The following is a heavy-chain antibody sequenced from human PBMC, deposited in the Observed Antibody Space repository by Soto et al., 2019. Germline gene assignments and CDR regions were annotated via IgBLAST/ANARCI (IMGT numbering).Heavy chain of an antibody. CDR2: TYYRSKWYN. CDR1: GDNVSSNSVA. J-gene: IGHJ3*02. D-gene: IGHD4-17*01. Sequence: PSQTLSLTCVLSGDNVSSNSVAWNWIRQSPSRGLEWLGRTYYRSKWYNDYAVSVKSRITINPDTSKNQFSLQLNSVTPEDTAIYYCARERYGDYGRGAFDIWGQGTMVTVSS. CDR3: ARERYGDYGRGAFDI. V-gene: IGHV6-1*01.